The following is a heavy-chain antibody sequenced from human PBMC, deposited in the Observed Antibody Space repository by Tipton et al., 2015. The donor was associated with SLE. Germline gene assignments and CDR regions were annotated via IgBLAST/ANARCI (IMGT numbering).Heavy chain of an antibody. CDR3: TKGGFSFSYDY. J-gene: IGHJ4*02. D-gene: IGHD2/OR15-2a*01. CDR1: GFPFSNHW. CDR2: INPGGTIT. V-gene: IGHV3-74*01. Sequence: SLRLSCAASGFPFSNHWMHWVRQVPGKGPVWGSQINPGGTITGHADSLKGRFTISRDNAKNTLYLQMDSLRAEDSAVYYCTKGGFSFSYDYWGQGTLVTVSS.